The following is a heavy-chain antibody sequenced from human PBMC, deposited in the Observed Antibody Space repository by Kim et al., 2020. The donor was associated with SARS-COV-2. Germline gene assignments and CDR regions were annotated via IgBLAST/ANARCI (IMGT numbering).Heavy chain of an antibody. CDR3: ARLNAQIYSDSLSDAFDI. CDR2: IYYSGST. CDR1: GGSISSSSYY. D-gene: IGHD3-3*01. Sequence: SETLSLTCTVSGGSISSSSYYWGWIRQPPGKGLEWIGSIYYSGSTYYNPSLKSRVTISVDTSKNQFSLKLSSVTAADTAVYYCARLNAQIYSDSLSDAFDIWGQGTMVTVSS. V-gene: IGHV4-39*01. J-gene: IGHJ3*02.